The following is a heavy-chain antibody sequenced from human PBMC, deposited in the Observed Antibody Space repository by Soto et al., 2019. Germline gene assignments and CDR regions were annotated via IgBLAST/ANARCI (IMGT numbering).Heavy chain of an antibody. CDR2: ISWNSGTI. CDR1: GFSLDDYA. J-gene: IGHJ6*02. CDR3: AKSTGGTANGMGV. Sequence: EVQVVESGGGLVQPGRSLRLSCAASGFSLDDYAMHWVRQAPGKGLEWVSGISWNSGTIGYADSVKGRFTISRDNAKNSLYLQMNSLRAEDTALYYCAKSTGGTANGMGVWGQGTPVTVSS. V-gene: IGHV3-9*01. D-gene: IGHD2-8*02.